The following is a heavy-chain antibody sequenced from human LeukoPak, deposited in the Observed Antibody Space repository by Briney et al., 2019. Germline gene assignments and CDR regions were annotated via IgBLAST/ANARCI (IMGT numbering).Heavy chain of an antibody. CDR3: ARAYSSSSGRDAFDS. CDR2: ISGSGGST. Sequence: GGSLRLSCAASGFTFSSFAMSWVRQAPGKGLEWVSAISGSGGSTHYADSVRGRFTISRDSAKTSLFLQMTSLRDEDTAVYYCARAYSSSSGRDAFDSWGLGTLVTVSS. J-gene: IGHJ3*02. CDR1: GFTFSSFA. D-gene: IGHD6-6*01. V-gene: IGHV3-23*01.